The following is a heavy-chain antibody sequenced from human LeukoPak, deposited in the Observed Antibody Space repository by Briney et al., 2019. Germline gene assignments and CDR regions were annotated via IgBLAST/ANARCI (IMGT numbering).Heavy chain of an antibody. Sequence: GGSLRLSCAASGFTFSTYWMTWVRQAPGKGLEWVANIRGDGTKKYYVDSVKGRFTISRDNAKNSLYLQMNSLRAEDTAVYYCARAGWLLWFGEFDYWGQGTLVTVSS. D-gene: IGHD3-10*01. V-gene: IGHV3-7*01. CDR3: ARAGWLLWFGEFDY. CDR1: GFTFSTYW. J-gene: IGHJ4*02. CDR2: IRGDGTKK.